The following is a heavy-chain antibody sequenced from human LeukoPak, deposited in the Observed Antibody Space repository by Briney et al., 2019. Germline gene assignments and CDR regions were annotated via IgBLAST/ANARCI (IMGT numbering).Heavy chain of an antibody. J-gene: IGHJ4*02. D-gene: IGHD1-26*01. Sequence: GGSLRLSCAASGFTFTNYWMSWVRQAPGKGLEWVANINQDGSEKYFVASAKGRFTISRDNAKNSLYLQMNNVRAEDTAVYYCARDIVGPTDWGQGTLVTVSS. CDR1: GFTFTNYW. V-gene: IGHV3-7*01. CDR2: INQDGSEK. CDR3: ARDIVGPTD.